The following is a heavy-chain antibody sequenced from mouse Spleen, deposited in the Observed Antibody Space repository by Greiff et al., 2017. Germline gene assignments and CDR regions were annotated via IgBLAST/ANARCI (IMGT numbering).Heavy chain of an antibody. CDR1: GFTFSDFY. D-gene: IGHD2-14*01. CDR3: ARDYYIYDDWYFDV. CDR2: SRNKANDYTT. J-gene: IGHJ1*01. Sequence: EVQLMESGGGLVQPGGSLRLSCATSGFTFSDFYMEWVRQPPGKRLEWIAASRNKANDYTTEYSASVKGRFIVSRDTSQSILYLQMNALRAEDTAIYYCARDYYIYDDWYFDVWGAGTTVTVSS. V-gene: IGHV7-1*02.